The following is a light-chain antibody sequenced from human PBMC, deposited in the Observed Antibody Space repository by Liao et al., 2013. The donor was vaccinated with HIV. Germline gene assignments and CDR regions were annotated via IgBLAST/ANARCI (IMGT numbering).Light chain of an antibody. Sequence: SLVLTQPPSVSVAPGKTATVTCGGSNIGSKSVHWYQQKPGQAPLLVIYYDRDRPSGIPERFSGSNSGHTATLNISRVEAGDEADYYCQIWESSGDHPVFGGGTKLAVL. CDR3: QIWESSGDHPV. J-gene: IGLJ2*01. V-gene: IGLV3-21*01. CDR2: YDR. CDR1: NIGSKS.